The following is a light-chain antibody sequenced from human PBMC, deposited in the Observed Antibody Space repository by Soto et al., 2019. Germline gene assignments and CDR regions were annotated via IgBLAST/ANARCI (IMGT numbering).Light chain of an antibody. Sequence: EIVLTQSPGTLSLSPGERATLSCRASQSISSNYLAWYQQKPGQAPRLLIYGASSRAPGIPDRFSGSGSGTTFTLTISRLEPEDFAVYYCQQYGRSPFTFGPGTKVDIE. CDR3: QQYGRSPFT. CDR2: GAS. V-gene: IGKV3-20*01. J-gene: IGKJ3*01. CDR1: QSISSNY.